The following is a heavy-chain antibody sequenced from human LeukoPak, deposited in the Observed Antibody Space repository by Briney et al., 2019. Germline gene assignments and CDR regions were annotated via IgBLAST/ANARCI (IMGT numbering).Heavy chain of an antibody. CDR3: ARYSSSRRTSFDY. CDR2: IIPIFGTA. V-gene: IGHV1-69*13. Sequence: SVTVSCKASGGTFSSYAISWVRQAPGQGLEWMGGIIPIFGTANYAQKFQGRVTIAADESTSTAYMELSSLRSEDTAVYYCARYSSSRRTSFDYWGQGTLVTVSS. D-gene: IGHD6-6*01. CDR1: GGTFSSYA. J-gene: IGHJ4*02.